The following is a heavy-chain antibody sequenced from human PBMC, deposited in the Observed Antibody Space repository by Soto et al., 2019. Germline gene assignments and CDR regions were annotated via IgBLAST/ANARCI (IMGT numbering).Heavy chain of an antibody. D-gene: IGHD1-26*01. V-gene: IGHV1-69*13. CDR2: IIPIFGTA. CDR3: ARAIVGPTTTCCLDP. J-gene: IGHJ5*02. CDR1: GGTFSRYA. Sequence: SVKVSCKASGGTFSRYAISWVRQAPGQGLEWMGGIIPIFGTANYAQKFQGRVTITADESTSTAYMELSSLRFEDTAVYYCARAIVGPTTTCCLDPWGQGTLVTVSS.